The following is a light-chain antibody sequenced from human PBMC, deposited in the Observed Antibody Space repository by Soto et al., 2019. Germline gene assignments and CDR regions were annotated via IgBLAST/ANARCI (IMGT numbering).Light chain of an antibody. CDR3: QQYGGEPFT. Sequence: EIALTQSPGTLLLTPGEIATLSCRASHNVYINSLAWYQQKPGQTPRLLIYGGATRPADVPDRFSGSGSGTDFALTIIRLEPEDSGVYYCQQYGGEPFTF. CDR1: HNVYINS. CDR2: GGA. J-gene: IGKJ5*01. V-gene: IGKV3-20*01.